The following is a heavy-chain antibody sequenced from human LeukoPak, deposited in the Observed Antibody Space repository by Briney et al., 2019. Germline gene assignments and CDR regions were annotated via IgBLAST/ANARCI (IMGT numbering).Heavy chain of an antibody. CDR1: GFTVSSRY. V-gene: IGHV3-53*01. D-gene: IGHD6-19*01. Sequence: GGSLRLSCAASGFTVSSRYMSWVRQAPGRGLEWVSVIYSGSSTYYADSVKGRFIISRDNLKNTVFLQVNSLRVEDTAVYYCARDNGAGYYYYLDVWGKGTTVTVSS. CDR3: ARDNGAGYYYYLDV. J-gene: IGHJ6*03. CDR2: IYSGSST.